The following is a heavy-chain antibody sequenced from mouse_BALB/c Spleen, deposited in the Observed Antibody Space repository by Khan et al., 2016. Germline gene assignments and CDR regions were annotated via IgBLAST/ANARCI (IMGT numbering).Heavy chain of an antibody. J-gene: IGHJ3*01. CDR2: ISYSDST. D-gene: IGHD1-2*01. CDR1: GDSITSGY. CDR3: ARSGVRHWFPY. V-gene: IGHV3-8*02. Sequence: VQLKQSGPSLVKPSQTLSLTCSVTGDSITSGYWNWIRKFPGNKLEYMGYISYSDSTYYNPSLKSRLSITRDTSKNQFYLQLNSVTTEDTATYYCARSGVRHWFPYWGQGTLVTVSA.